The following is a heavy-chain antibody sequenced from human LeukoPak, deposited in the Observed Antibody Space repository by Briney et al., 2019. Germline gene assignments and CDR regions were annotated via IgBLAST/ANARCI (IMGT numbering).Heavy chain of an antibody. Sequence: SETLSLTCTVSGGSISSYYWSWIRQPPGKGLEWIGYIYYSGSTNCSPSLKSRVTMSTDTSKNQFSLKLSSVTAADTAIYYCARDAKYYYGSRTFFFYEYWGQGTLLTVSS. V-gene: IGHV4-59*12. CDR3: ARDAKYYYGSRTFFFYEY. CDR1: GGSISSYY. J-gene: IGHJ4*02. D-gene: IGHD3-10*01. CDR2: IYYSGST.